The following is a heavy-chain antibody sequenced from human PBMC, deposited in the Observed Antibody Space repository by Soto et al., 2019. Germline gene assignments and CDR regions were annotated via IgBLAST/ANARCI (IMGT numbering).Heavy chain of an antibody. CDR3: ARVFKSQRNFDY. D-gene: IGHD2-2*01. J-gene: IGHJ4*02. CDR1: GGSISSGGYY. CDR2: IYYSGST. Sequence: SETLSLTCTVSGGSISSGGYYWSWIRQHPGKGLEWIGYIYYSGSTYYNPSLKSRVTISVDTSKNQFSLKLSSVTAADTAVYYCARVFKSQRNFDYWGQGTLVTVSS. V-gene: IGHV4-31*03.